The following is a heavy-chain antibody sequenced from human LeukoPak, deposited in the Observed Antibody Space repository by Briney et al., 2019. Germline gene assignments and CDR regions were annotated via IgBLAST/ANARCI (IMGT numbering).Heavy chain of an antibody. V-gene: IGHV1-2*02. J-gene: IGHJ4*02. CDR2: INPNSGDT. Sequence: ASVKVSCKASGGTFSSYAISWVRQAPGQGLEWMGWINPNSGDTNYAQKFQGRVTMTRDTSISTAYMELSRLRSDDTAVYYCARDGARNYDFWSGYYVLDYWGQGTLVTVSS. CDR1: GGTFSSYA. D-gene: IGHD3-3*01. CDR3: ARDGARNYDFWSGYYVLDY.